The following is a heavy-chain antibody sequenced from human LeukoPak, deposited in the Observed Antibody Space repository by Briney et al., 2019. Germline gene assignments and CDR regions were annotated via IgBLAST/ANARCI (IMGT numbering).Heavy chain of an antibody. Sequence: GGSLRLSCARSVFTFSSYSMNWVRQAPGKGLEWVSSISSSSSYIYYADSVKGRFTISRDNAKNSLYLQMNSLRAEDTAVYYCAGNWNGDYWGQGTLVTVSS. CDR2: ISSSSSYI. V-gene: IGHV3-21*04. D-gene: IGHD1-1*01. CDR3: AGNWNGDY. J-gene: IGHJ4*02. CDR1: VFTFSSYS.